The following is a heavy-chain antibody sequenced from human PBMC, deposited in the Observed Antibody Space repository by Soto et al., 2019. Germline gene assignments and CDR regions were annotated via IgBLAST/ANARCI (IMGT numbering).Heavy chain of an antibody. J-gene: IGHJ3*02. V-gene: IGHV3-15*07. CDR1: GFTFSNAW. CDR3: TTASYYYDSSGYSDAFDI. D-gene: IGHD3-22*01. CDR2: IKSKTDGGTT. Sequence: EVQLVESGGGLVKPGGSLRLSCAASGFTFSNAWMNWVRQAPGKGLEWVGRIKSKTDGGTTDYAAPVKGRFTISRDDSKSTLYLQMNSLKTEDTAVYYCTTASYYYDSSGYSDAFDIWGQGTMVTVSS.